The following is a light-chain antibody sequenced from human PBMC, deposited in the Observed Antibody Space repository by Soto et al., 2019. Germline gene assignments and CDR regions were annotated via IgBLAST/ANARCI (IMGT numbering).Light chain of an antibody. Sequence: EIVLTQSPATLSLSPGERATLSCRASQSVSTFLAWYQQKPGQAPRLLIYAASNRATGIPVRFSGSGSGTDLTLTMSSLAREDFAVYYCQHRGNWPPFTFGPGTKVDFK. CDR1: QSVSTF. CDR2: AAS. CDR3: QHRGNWPPFT. J-gene: IGKJ3*01. V-gene: IGKV3-11*01.